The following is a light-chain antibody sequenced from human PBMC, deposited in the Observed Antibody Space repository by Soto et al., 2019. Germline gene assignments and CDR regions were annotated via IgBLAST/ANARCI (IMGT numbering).Light chain of an antibody. Sequence: IQMTQSPSSLSASAGDRVTITCRASQAIRNDLGWYQQKPGKAPKLLIYAASSLQSGVPSRFSGRGSGTDFTLTITNLHPEDFATYFCQQGYDTPITFGQGTRLEIK. CDR1: QAIRND. CDR3: QQGYDTPIT. J-gene: IGKJ5*01. CDR2: AAS. V-gene: IGKV1-6*01.